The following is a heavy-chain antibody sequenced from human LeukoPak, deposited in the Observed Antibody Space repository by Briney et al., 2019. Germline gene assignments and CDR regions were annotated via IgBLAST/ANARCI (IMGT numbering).Heavy chain of an antibody. D-gene: IGHD2/OR15-2a*01. CDR1: GFTFSTYA. J-gene: IGHJ4*02. CDR3: GKGVFRSAKYPFDS. CDR2: ISGTGGDT. Sequence: GGSLRLSCAASGFTFSTYAMSWVRHAPGKGLEWVSAISGTGGDTFYADSVKGRFTISRDNSNNTLYLQINSLRAEDMAVYYCGKGVFRSAKYPFDSWGQGTLVTVSS. V-gene: IGHV3-23*01.